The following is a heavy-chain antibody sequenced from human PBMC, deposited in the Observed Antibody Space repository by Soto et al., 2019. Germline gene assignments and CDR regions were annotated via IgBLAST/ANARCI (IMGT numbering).Heavy chain of an antibody. Sequence: PGGSLRLSCAASGFTFSSYGMHWVRQAPGKGLEWVAVIWYDGSNKYYADSVKGRFTISRDNSKNTLYLQMNSLRAEDTAVYYCARAKKVVAAIFSHSYYYVDDCGKGTTVTVFS. CDR1: GFTFSSYG. J-gene: IGHJ6*03. D-gene: IGHD2-15*01. V-gene: IGHV3-33*01. CDR2: IWYDGSNK. CDR3: ARAKKVVAAIFSHSYYYVDD.